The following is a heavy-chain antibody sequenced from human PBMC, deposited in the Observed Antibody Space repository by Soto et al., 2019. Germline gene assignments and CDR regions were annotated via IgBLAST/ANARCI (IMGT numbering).Heavy chain of an antibody. V-gene: IGHV1-24*01. J-gene: IGHJ6*02. CDR2: FDPEDGET. D-gene: IGHD1-20*01. CDR3: ATDPKYNWNDPYYYYYGMDV. CDR1: GYTLTELS. Sequence: ASVKVSCKVSGYTLTELSMHWVRQAPGKGLEWMGGFDPEDGETIYAQKFQGRVTMTEDTSTDTAYMELSSLRSEDTAVYYCATDPKYNWNDPYYYYYGMDVWGQGTVVTVSS.